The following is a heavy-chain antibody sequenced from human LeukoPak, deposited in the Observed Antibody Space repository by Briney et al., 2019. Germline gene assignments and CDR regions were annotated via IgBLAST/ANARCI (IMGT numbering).Heavy chain of an antibody. CDR3: ARLGGGSYYSKFNFDY. J-gene: IGHJ4*02. CDR1: GFTFTRYA. CDR2: ISGRGGST. V-gene: IGHV3-23*01. Sequence: GGSLRLSCAASGFTFTRYAMSWVRQAPGKGLAWVSAISGRGGSTYYADSVKGRFTISRDNFKNTLYLQMNSLRAEDTAVYYCARLGGGSYYSKFNFDYWGQGTLVTVSS. D-gene: IGHD2-15*01.